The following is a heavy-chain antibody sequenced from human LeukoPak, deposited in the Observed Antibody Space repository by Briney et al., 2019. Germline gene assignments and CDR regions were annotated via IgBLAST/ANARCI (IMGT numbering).Heavy chain of an antibody. J-gene: IGHJ2*01. D-gene: IGHD3-10*01. Sequence: PGGSLTLSCEGSGFSVGSKYMNWVRQAPGKGLEWVSILYSGGGTYYADSVKGRFTVSRDSSKNTLYLHMNSLRVEDTAVYYCARVGDHYHWYLDVWGRGTLVTVS. CDR1: GFSVGSKY. V-gene: IGHV3-53*01. CDR3: ARVGDHYHWYLDV. CDR2: LYSGGGT.